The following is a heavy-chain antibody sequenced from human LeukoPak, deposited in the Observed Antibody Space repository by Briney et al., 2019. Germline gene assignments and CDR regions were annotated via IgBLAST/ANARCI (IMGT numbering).Heavy chain of an antibody. CDR3: ASLAYYGSGY. J-gene: IGHJ4*02. CDR2: IYYGGSTST. V-gene: IGHV4-31*03. CDR1: GGSISSGGYY. D-gene: IGHD3-10*01. Sequence: PSETLSLTCTVSGGSISSGGYYWSWIRQYPGKGLEWIGYIYYGGSTSTHYNPSLKSRLTISVDTSKNLFSLKLNFVTVADTAVYYCASLAYYGSGYWGQGTLVTVSS.